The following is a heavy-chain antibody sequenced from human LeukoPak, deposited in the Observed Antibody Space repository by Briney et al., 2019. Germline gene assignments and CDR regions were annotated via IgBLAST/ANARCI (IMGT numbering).Heavy chain of an antibody. CDR3: ASQYTSSRIFDD. Sequence: GALRLSCAASGFTFSSYSMNWVRQAPGKGLEWVSSISSSSTYIYYADSVKGRFTVSRDNAKNSLYLRMNSLRAEDTAVYFCASQYTSSRIFDDWGQGTLVTVSS. CDR1: GFTFSSYS. CDR2: ISSSSTYI. V-gene: IGHV3-21*01. J-gene: IGHJ4*02. D-gene: IGHD6-13*01.